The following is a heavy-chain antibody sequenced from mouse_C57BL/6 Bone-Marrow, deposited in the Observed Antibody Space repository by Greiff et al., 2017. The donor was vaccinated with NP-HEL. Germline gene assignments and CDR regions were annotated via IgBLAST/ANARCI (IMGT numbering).Heavy chain of an antibody. D-gene: IGHD1-2*01. CDR3: ARELLRREGYFDV. Sequence: VQLQQPGTELVKPGASVKLSCKASGYTFTSYWMHWVKQRPGQGLEWIGNINPSNGGTNYNEKFKSKATLTVDKSSSTAYMQRSSLTSEDAAVYYCARELLRREGYFDVWGTGTTVTVSS. CDR1: GYTFTSYW. J-gene: IGHJ1*03. CDR2: INPSNGGT. V-gene: IGHV1-53*01.